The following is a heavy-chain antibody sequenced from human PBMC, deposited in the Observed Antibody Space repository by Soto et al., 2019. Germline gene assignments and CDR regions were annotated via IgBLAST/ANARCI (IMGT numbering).Heavy chain of an antibody. D-gene: IGHD3-10*01. CDR2: IYYSGST. V-gene: IGHV4-59*12. CDR1: GGSISSYY. Sequence: PSETLSLTCTVSGGSISSYYWSWIRQPPGKGLEWIGYIYYSGSTNYNPSLKSRVTISVDTSKNQFSLKLSSVTAADTAVYYCARDGSRRLRTGDADDAFDIWGQGTMVTVSS. J-gene: IGHJ3*02. CDR3: ARDGSRRLRTGDADDAFDI.